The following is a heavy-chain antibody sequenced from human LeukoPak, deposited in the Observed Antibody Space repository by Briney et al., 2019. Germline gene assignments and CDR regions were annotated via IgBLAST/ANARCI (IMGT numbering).Heavy chain of an antibody. Sequence: GASVKVSCKASGGTFSGYAISWVRQAPGQGLEWMGRIIPILGIANYAQKFQGRVTITADKSTSTAYMELSSLRSEDTAVYYCARVGGYCSSTSCYPTNQDYYYYGMDVWGQGTTVTVSS. D-gene: IGHD2-2*01. CDR2: IIPILGIA. CDR3: ARVGGYCSSTSCYPTNQDYYYYGMDV. V-gene: IGHV1-69*04. CDR1: GGTFSGYA. J-gene: IGHJ6*02.